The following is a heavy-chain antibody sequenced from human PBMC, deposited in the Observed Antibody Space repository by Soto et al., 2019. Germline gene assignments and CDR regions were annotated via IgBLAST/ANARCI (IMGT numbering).Heavy chain of an antibody. CDR3: ARERELLGYYYGMDV. J-gene: IGHJ6*02. V-gene: IGHV3-30-3*01. Sequence: GGSLRLSCAASGFTFSSYAMHWVRQAPGKGLEWVAVISYDGSTKYCADSVKGRFTISRDNSKNTLYLQMNSLRAEDTAVYYCARERELLGYYYGMDVWGQGTTVTVSS. CDR2: ISYDGSTK. CDR1: GFTFSSYA. D-gene: IGHD1-26*01.